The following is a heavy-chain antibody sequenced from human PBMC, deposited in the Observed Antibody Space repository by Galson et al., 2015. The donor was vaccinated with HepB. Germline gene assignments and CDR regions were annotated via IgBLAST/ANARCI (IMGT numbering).Heavy chain of an antibody. CDR1: GGTFSSYA. CDR3: ARRDSGYVLDY. CDR2: IIPIFGTA. J-gene: IGHJ4*02. D-gene: IGHD5-12*01. V-gene: IGHV1-69*05. Sequence: SVKVSCKASGGTFSSYAISWVRQAPGQGLEWMGGIIPIFGTANYAQKFRGRVTMTTDTSTSTAYMELRSLRSDDTAVYYCARRDSGYVLDYWGQGTLVTVSS.